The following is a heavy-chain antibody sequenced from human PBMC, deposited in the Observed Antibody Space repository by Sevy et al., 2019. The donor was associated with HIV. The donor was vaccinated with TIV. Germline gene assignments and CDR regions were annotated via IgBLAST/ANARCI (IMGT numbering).Heavy chain of an antibody. CDR1: GFTFSSYA. CDR3: ARDQEATIIFDY. CDR2: ISYDGSNK. J-gene: IGHJ4*02. Sequence: GGSLRLPCAASGFTFSSYAMHWVRQAPGKGLEWVAVISYDGSNKYYADSVKGRFTISRDNSKNTLYLQMNSLRAEDTAVYYCARDQEATIIFDYWGQGTLVTVSS. V-gene: IGHV3-30-3*01. D-gene: IGHD1-26*01.